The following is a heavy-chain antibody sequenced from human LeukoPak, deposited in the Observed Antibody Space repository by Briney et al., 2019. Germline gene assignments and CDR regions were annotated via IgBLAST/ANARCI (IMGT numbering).Heavy chain of an antibody. Sequence: SETLSLTCAVYGGSFSGYYWSWIRQPPGKGLEWIGYIYYSGSTNYNPSLKSRVTISVDTSKNQFSLKLSSVTAADTAVYYCARHGFYYDSSGYHGIRSFDYWGQGTLVTVSS. D-gene: IGHD3-22*01. CDR2: IYYSGST. CDR1: GGSFSGYY. CDR3: ARHGFYYDSSGYHGIRSFDY. V-gene: IGHV4-59*08. J-gene: IGHJ4*02.